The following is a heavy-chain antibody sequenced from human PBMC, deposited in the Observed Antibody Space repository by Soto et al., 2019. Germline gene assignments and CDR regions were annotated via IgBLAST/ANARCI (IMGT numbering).Heavy chain of an antibody. Sequence: QVQLVESGGGVVPPGRSLRLSCAASGFIFSSYAMHWVRQAPGKGLEWVAVISSDVSNKYYAASVKGRFTISIDNSKNTLYVQMNSLGAEDTAVYYCARTGLRDGMDVGGQGTTVTVSS. CDR3: ARTGLRDGMDV. D-gene: IGHD5-12*01. CDR1: GFIFSSYA. CDR2: ISSDVSNK. J-gene: IGHJ6*02. V-gene: IGHV3-30-3*01.